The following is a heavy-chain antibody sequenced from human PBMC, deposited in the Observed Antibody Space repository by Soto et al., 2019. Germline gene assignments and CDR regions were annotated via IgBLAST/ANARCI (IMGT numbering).Heavy chain of an antibody. CDR1: GYTFTSYD. CDR3: ASKISYDILTGYYRGDAFDI. J-gene: IGHJ3*02. V-gene: IGHV1-8*01. CDR2: MNPNSGNT. Sequence: ASVKVSCKASGYTFTSYDINWVRQATGQGLEWMGWMNPNSGNTGYAQKFQGRVTMTRNTSISTAYMELSSLRSEDTAVYYCASKISYDILTGYYRGDAFDIWGQGTMVTVSS. D-gene: IGHD3-9*01.